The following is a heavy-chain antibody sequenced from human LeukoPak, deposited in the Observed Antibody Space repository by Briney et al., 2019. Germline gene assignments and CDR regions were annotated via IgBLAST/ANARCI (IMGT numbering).Heavy chain of an antibody. J-gene: IGHJ3*02. V-gene: IGHV4-59*08. CDR3: ARRKWLAIGGNAFDI. Sequence: SETLSLTCTVSGGPISSYYWSWIRQPPGKGLEWIAYIYYSGSTNYNPSLKSRATISVDTSKNQFSLKLSSVTAADTAVYYCARRKWLAIGGNAFDIWGQGTMVTVSS. CDR2: IYYSGST. D-gene: IGHD6-19*01. CDR1: GGPISSYY.